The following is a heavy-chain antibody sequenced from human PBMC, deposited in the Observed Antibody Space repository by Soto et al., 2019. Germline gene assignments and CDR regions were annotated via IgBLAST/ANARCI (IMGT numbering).Heavy chain of an antibody. V-gene: IGHV4-39*01. D-gene: IGHD3-10*01. Sequence: PSETLSLTCAVSGGSISSSSYYWGWIRQPPGKGLEWIGSIYYSGSTYYNPSLKSRVTISVDTSKNQFSLKLSSVTAADTAVYYCARRGITYYYGSGSYYLQTLTLNWFDPWGQGTLVTVSS. CDR3: ARRGITYYYGSGSYYLQTLTLNWFDP. CDR1: GGSISSSSYY. J-gene: IGHJ5*02. CDR2: IYYSGST.